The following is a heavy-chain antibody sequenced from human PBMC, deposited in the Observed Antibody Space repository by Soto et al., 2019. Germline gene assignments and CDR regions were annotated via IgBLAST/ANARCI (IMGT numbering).Heavy chain of an antibody. D-gene: IGHD5-18*01. V-gene: IGHV4-39*01. J-gene: IGHJ6*02. CDR3: ARQSTASYYYYGMDV. CDR2: IYYSGST. CDR1: GGSIGSSSYY. Sequence: ETLSLTCTVSGGSIGSSSYYWGWIRQPPGKGLEWIGSIYYSGSTYYNPSLKSRVTISVDTSKNQFSLKLSSVTATDTAVYYCARQSTASYYYYGMDVWGQGTTVTVSS.